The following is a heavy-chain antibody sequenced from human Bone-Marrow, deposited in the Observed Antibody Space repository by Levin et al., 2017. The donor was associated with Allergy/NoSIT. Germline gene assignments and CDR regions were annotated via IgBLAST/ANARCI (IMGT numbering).Heavy chain of an antibody. D-gene: IGHD3-9*01. Sequence: SETLSLTCNVSGVSIRSGDYYWSWIRQAPGRGLEWIGHIYFSGNAHYSPSLKSRLSISVDTSKNQFALNLSPVTAADTAVYFCDRLTFFDVFAGYYFDYWGQGVLLTVSS. V-gene: IGHV4-30-4*01. CDR1: GVSIRSGDYY. J-gene: IGHJ4*02. CDR2: IYFSGNA. CDR3: DRLTFFDVFAGYYFDY.